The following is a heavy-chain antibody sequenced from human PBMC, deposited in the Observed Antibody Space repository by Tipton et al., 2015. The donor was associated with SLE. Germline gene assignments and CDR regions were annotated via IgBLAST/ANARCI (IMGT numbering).Heavy chain of an antibody. V-gene: IGHV4-39*07. D-gene: IGHD1-26*01. Sequence: TLSLTCTVSGGPLSSSSYCWGWIRQPPGEGLEWIGTICYAGNTYSNPSLKSRVTISVDTSKNQFSLKLSSVTAADTAVYYCARVGGRDFDYWGQGTLVTVSS. J-gene: IGHJ4*02. CDR1: GGPLSSSSYC. CDR3: ARVGGRDFDY. CDR2: ICYAGNT.